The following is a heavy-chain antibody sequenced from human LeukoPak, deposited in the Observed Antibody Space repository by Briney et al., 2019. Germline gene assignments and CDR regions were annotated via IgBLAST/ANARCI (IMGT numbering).Heavy chain of an antibody. CDR2: SKTKTDGWTT. D-gene: IGHD3-10*01. CDR3: TTDYGSGSYHYFNY. CDR1: GFTFSNAW. V-gene: IGHV3-15*01. Sequence: PGGSLRLSCAASGFTFSNAWMSWVRQAPNKGLEWVGRSKTKTDGWTTDYAAPVKGRFTISRDDSKDTLYLQMNSLKSEDTAVYYCTTDYGSGSYHYFNYWGQGTLVTVSS. J-gene: IGHJ4*02.